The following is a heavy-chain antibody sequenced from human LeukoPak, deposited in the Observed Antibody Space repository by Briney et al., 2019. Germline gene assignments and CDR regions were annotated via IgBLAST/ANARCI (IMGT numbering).Heavy chain of an antibody. V-gene: IGHV3-21*01. Sequence: GGSLRLSCAASGFTFSSYSVNWVRQAPGKGLEWVSSISSSSSYIYYADSVKGRFTISRDNAKNSLYLQMNSLRAEDTAVYYCARDPGDHLYYYDSSGYLVDYWGQGTLVTVSS. CDR1: GFTFSSYS. J-gene: IGHJ4*02. D-gene: IGHD3-22*01. CDR3: ARDPGDHLYYYDSSGYLVDY. CDR2: ISSSSSYI.